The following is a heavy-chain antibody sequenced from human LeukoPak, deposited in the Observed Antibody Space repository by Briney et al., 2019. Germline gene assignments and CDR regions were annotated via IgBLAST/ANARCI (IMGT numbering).Heavy chain of an antibody. Sequence: ASVKVSCKASGYTFTSYGISWVRQAPGQGLEWMGWISAYNGHTNYTQKFQGRVTMTTDTSTSTAYMELRSLRSDDTAVYYCARTPRNGYIEGYWGQGTLVTVSS. V-gene: IGHV1-18*01. D-gene: IGHD5-24*01. J-gene: IGHJ4*02. CDR3: ARTPRNGYIEGY. CDR1: GYTFTSYG. CDR2: ISAYNGHT.